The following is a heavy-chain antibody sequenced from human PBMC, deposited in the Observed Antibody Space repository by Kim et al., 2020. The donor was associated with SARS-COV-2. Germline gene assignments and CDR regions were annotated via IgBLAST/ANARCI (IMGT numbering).Heavy chain of an antibody. CDR3: VKDRHDYGDSGT. D-gene: IGHD4-17*01. CDR1: GGTYISYA. J-gene: IGHJ5*02. Sequence: SVKVSCTASGGTYISYAISWVRQAPGQGLEWMGGITPFFGTTNYAQKFQGRLSITADESSSTVYMELTSLKSEDTAVYYCVKDRHDYGDSGTWGQGTLVTVST. V-gene: IGHV1-69*13. CDR2: ITPFFGTT.